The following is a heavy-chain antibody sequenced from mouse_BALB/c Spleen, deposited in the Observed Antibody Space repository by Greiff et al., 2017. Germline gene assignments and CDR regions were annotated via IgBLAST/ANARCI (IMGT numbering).Heavy chain of an antibody. D-gene: IGHD2-4*01. CDR1: GYAFSSSW. CDR3: AREDDYDGTPAWFAY. J-gene: IGHJ3*01. Sequence: QVQLQQSGPELVKPGASVKISCKASGYAFSSSWMNWVKQRPGQGLEWIGRIYPGDGDTNYNGKFKGKATLTADKSSSTAYMQLSSLTSVDSAVYFCAREDDYDGTPAWFAYWGQGTLVTVSA. V-gene: IGHV1-82*01. CDR2: IYPGDGDT.